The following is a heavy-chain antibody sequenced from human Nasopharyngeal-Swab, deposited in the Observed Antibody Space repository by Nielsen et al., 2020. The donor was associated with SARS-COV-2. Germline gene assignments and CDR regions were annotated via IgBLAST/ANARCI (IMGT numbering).Heavy chain of an antibody. V-gene: IGHV1-69*13. J-gene: IGHJ5*02. CDR2: IIPIFGTA. CDR3: ASEYCSSTSCYP. D-gene: IGHD2-2*01. Sequence: SVKVSCKASGGTFSSYAISWVRQAPGQGLEWMGGIIPIFGTANYTQKFQGRVTITADESTSTAYMELSSLRSEDTAVYYCASEYCSSTSCYPWGQGTLVTVSS. CDR1: GGTFSSYA.